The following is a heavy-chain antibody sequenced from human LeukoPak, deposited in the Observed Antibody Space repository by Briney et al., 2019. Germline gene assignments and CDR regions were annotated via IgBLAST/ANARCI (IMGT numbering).Heavy chain of an antibody. D-gene: IGHD3-3*01. CDR2: ISAYNGNT. V-gene: IGHV1-18*01. Sequence: WASVKVSCKASGYTFTSYGISWVRQAPGQGLEWMGWISAYNGNTNYAQKLQGRVTMTTDTSTSTAYMKLRSLRSDDTAVYYCARDGGGLRFLEWSIEAYWSDPWGQGTLVTVSS. J-gene: IGHJ5*02. CDR3: ARDGGGLRFLEWSIEAYWSDP. CDR1: GYTFTSYG.